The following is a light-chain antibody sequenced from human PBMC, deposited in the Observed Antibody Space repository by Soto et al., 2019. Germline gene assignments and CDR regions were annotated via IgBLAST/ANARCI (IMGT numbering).Light chain of an antibody. CDR2: YNN. CDR1: DSNIGSNS. CDR3: AAWDASLSACV. V-gene: IGLV1-47*02. Sequence: QSVLTQPPSASGTAGQVVTISCSGGDSNIGSNSVYWYQHLPRMAPKLLIYYNNQRPSGVPDRFSGSRSGTSASLAIVGLRSEDEAVYYCAAWDASLSACVFGNGTQRTVL. J-gene: IGLJ1*01.